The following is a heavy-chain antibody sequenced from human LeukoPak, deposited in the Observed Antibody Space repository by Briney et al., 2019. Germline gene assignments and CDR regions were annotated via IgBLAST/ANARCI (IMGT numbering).Heavy chain of an antibody. J-gene: IGHJ4*02. CDR3: ATGYNHYYDY. Sequence: QSGGSLRLSCAVSGAAFTILAMHWIRQRPGKELEFVSAIGGDGTITHYGDSVRGRFMITRDNSKNTMYLQMGGLRPEDTAVYFCATGYNHYYDYWGQGIQVTVSS. D-gene: IGHD5-24*01. CDR1: GAAFTILA. V-gene: IGHV3-64*02. CDR2: IGGDGTIT.